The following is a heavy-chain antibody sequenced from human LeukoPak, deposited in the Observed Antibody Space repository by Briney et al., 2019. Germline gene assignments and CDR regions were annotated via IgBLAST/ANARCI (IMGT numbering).Heavy chain of an antibody. CDR2: ISWNSGSI. D-gene: IGHD5-18*01. V-gene: IGHV3-9*01. J-gene: IGHJ4*02. CDR1: GFTFDDYA. Sequence: GRSLRLSCAASGFTFDDYAMHWVRQAPGKGLEWVSGISWNSGSIGYADSVKGRFTISRDNAKNSLYLQMSSLRADDTAFYYCAKSALRGYSYGHFDYWGQGTLVTVSS. CDR3: AKSALRGYSYGHFDY.